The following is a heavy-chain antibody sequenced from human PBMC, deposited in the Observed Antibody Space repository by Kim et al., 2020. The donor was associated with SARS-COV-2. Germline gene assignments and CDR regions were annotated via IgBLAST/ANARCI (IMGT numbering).Heavy chain of an antibody. CDR2: INAGNGNT. V-gene: IGHV1-3*01. CDR1: GYTFTSYA. CDR3: AREIMITFGGVIVKNGLDY. J-gene: IGHJ4*02. D-gene: IGHD3-16*02. Sequence: ASVKVSCKASGYTFTSYAMHWVRQAPGQRLEWMAWINAGNGNTKYSQKFQGRVTITRDTSASTAYMELSSLRSEDTAVYYCAREIMITFGGVIVKNGLDYWGQGTLVTVSS.